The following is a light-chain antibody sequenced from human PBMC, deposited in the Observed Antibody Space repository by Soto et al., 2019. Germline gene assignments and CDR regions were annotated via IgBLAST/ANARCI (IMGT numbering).Light chain of an antibody. CDR3: QHMRT. J-gene: IGKJ1*01. CDR2: DAS. V-gene: IGKV1-5*01. CDR1: QNINNW. Sequence: DIQMTQSPSTLSASIGDRVTITCRASQNINNWIAWYQQKPGKAPKFLIYDASTLESGVPSRFSGSGFGTKFSLTISSLQPDDFGSYYCQHMRTFGQGTKVDIK.